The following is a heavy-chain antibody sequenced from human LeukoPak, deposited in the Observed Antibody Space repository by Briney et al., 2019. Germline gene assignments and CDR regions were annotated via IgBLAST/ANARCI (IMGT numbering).Heavy chain of an antibody. J-gene: IGHJ4*02. CDR2: IRNDRIT. CDR3: TWMATIFTVDY. D-gene: IGHD5-12*01. V-gene: IGHV3-15*01. Sequence: GVSLRLSCLLSGLTFSDVWRSWVRQAPGQGLEWVGRIRNDRITDYAAPVQGRVSIARENAKNTFYLQMNSLRTEDTGMYFCTWMATIFTVDYWGEGTLLSVSS. CDR1: GLTFSDVW.